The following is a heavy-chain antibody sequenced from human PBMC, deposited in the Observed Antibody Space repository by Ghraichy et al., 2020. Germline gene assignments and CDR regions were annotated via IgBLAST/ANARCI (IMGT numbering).Heavy chain of an antibody. CDR3: AKEVGATITPGYYFDY. Sequence: SVKVSCKASGGTFSSYAISWVRQAPGQGLEWMGGIIPIFGTANYAQKFQGRVTITADESTSTAYMELSSLRSEDTAVYYCAKEVGATITPGYYFDYWGQGTLVTVSS. D-gene: IGHD1-26*01. CDR1: GGTFSSYA. V-gene: IGHV1-69*13. J-gene: IGHJ4*02. CDR2: IIPIFGTA.